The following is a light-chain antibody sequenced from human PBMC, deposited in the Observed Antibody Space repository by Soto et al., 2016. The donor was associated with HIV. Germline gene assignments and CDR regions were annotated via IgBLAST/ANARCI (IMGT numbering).Light chain of an antibody. CDR1: QSIGSF. CDR3: QQSYNTPRT. V-gene: IGKV1-39*01. CDR2: DAS. J-gene: IGKJ1*01. Sequence: DIQMTQSPSSLSASVGDRVTITCRASQSIGSFLNWYQQIPGKAPNLLIYDASTLQSGVPSRFSGSGSGTDFTLIISSLQPEDFATYYCQQSYNTPRTFGQGTKVEIK.